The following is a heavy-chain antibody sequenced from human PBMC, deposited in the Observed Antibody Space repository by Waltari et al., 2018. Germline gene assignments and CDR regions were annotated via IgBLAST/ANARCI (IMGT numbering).Heavy chain of an antibody. CDR3: AKHQLLQAYYYSMDV. V-gene: IGHV3-23*04. CDR1: GFNFRNYG. D-gene: IGHD2-2*01. CDR2: MTSDGSGT. J-gene: IGHJ6*03. Sequence: EVQLVESGGELVQPGGSLRLSCAASGFNFRNYGMNWVRQAPGKVLEWVSSMTSDGSGTYYADTVKGRFTTSRDNANNTVFLQMNSLRGEDTALYYCAKHQLLQAYYYSMDVWGKGTTVTVSS.